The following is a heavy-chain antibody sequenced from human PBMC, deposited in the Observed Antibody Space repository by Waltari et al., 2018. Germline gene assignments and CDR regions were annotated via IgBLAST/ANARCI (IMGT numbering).Heavy chain of an antibody. Sequence: QVQLQQWGAGLLKPSETLSLTCAVYGGSFSGYYWSWIRQPQGKGLEWIGEINHSGSTNYNRYPKSRVTISVDTSKNQFSLKLSSVTAADTAVYYCARTWGYYYYMDVWGKGTTVTISS. CDR3: ARTWGYYYYMDV. J-gene: IGHJ6*03. CDR1: GGSFSGYY. D-gene: IGHD3-16*01. CDR2: INHSGST. V-gene: IGHV4-34*01.